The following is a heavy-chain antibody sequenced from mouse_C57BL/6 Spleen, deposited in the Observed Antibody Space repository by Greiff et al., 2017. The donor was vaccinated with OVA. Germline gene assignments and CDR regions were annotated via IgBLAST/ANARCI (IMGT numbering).Heavy chain of an antibody. J-gene: IGHJ2*01. CDR2: IYPGSGST. Sequence: VQLQQPGAELVKPGASVKMSCKASGYTFTSYWITWVKQRPGQGLEWIGDIYPGSGSTNYNEKFKSKATLTVDPSSSTAYMQLSSLTSEGSAVYYCARASYYSNYVNYWGQGTTLTVSS. CDR1: GYTFTSYW. V-gene: IGHV1-55*01. CDR3: ARASYYSNYVNY. D-gene: IGHD2-5*01.